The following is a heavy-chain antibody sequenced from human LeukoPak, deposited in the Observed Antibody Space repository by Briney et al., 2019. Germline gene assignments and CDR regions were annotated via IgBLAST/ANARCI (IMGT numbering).Heavy chain of an antibody. Sequence: GASVKVSCKASGYTFTSYDVNWVRQATGQGLEWMGWMNPNSGNTGYAQKFQGRVTISRNTSITTAYMELSSLRSEDTAVYYCARRASSSSGHDAFDIWGQGTMVTVSS. V-gene: IGHV1-8*03. D-gene: IGHD6-6*01. J-gene: IGHJ3*02. CDR1: GYTFTSYD. CDR2: MNPNSGNT. CDR3: ARRASSSSGHDAFDI.